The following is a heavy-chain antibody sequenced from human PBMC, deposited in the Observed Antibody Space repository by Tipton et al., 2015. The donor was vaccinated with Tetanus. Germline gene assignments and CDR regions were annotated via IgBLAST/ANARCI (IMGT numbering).Heavy chain of an antibody. Sequence: LRLSCTVSGGSISSGGYYWNWIRQVPGKGLEWIGYTHHSGNTKYNPSLSGRVTTSVDTSKNQFSLKISSLTAADTAVYYCARWGDASGSTNLYAFDIWGQGTMVSVSS. CDR2: THHSGNT. V-gene: IGHV4-61*08. CDR3: ARWGDASGSTNLYAFDI. J-gene: IGHJ3*02. D-gene: IGHD3-10*01. CDR1: GGSISSGGYY.